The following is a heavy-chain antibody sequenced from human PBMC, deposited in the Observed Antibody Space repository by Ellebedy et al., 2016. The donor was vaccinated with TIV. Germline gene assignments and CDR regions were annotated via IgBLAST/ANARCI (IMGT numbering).Heavy chain of an antibody. Sequence: AASVKVSCKASGYTFTSYGISWVRQAPGQGLEWMGWISAYNGNTNYAQKLQVRVTITTDTTTTTAYMELRSLRSDDTAVYYCASGDLNYNDNNGHLKYGLDVWGQGTTVTVSS. J-gene: IGHJ6*02. CDR1: GYTFTSYG. CDR3: ASGDLNYNDNNGHLKYGLDV. D-gene: IGHD3-22*01. V-gene: IGHV1-18*04. CDR2: ISAYNGNT.